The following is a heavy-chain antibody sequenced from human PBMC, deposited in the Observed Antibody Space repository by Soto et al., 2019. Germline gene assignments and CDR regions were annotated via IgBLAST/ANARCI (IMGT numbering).Heavy chain of an antibody. CDR2: INHSGST. V-gene: IGHV4-34*01. Sequence: SETLALTCAVYGGSFSVYYWSWIRQPPGKGLEWIGEINHSGSTNYNPSLKSRVTISVDTSKNQFSLKLSSVTAADTAVYYCARAGSSRWYGKNYYYYYGMDVWGQGTTVTVSS. D-gene: IGHD6-13*01. J-gene: IGHJ6*02. CDR1: GGSFSVYY. CDR3: ARAGSSRWYGKNYYYYYGMDV.